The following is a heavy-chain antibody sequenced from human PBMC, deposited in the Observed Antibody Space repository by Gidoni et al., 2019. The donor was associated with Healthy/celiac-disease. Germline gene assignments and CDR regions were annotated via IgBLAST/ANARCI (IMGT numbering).Heavy chain of an antibody. Sequence: VQLLESGGGVFQPGRSLRLSCAASGFPFSRYGMHWVRQAPGKGLEWVAVISYDGSNKYYADSVKGPFTISRDNSKNTLYLQMNSLRAEDTAVYYCAKDGGAVVPAAFYFDYWGQGTLVTVSS. CDR3: AKDGGAVVPAAFYFDY. CDR2: ISYDGSNK. J-gene: IGHJ4*02. V-gene: IGHV3-30*18. D-gene: IGHD2-2*01. CDR1: GFPFSRYG.